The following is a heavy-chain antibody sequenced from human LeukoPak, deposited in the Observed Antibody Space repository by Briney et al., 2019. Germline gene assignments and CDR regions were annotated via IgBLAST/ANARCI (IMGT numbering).Heavy chain of an antibody. V-gene: IGHV4-4*07. CDR2: IYTSGST. D-gene: IGHD6-13*01. Sequence: SETLSLTRTVSGGSISSYYWSWIRQPAGKGLEWIGRIYTSGSTNYNPSLKSRVTMSVDTSKNQFSLKLSSVTAADTAVYYCARGRAAAGTRDAFDIWGQGTMVTVSS. J-gene: IGHJ3*02. CDR1: GGSISSYY. CDR3: ARGRAAAGTRDAFDI.